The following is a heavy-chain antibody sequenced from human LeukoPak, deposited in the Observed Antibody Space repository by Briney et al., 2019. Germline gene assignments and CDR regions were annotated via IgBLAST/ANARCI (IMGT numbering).Heavy chain of an antibody. D-gene: IGHD6-19*01. CDR1: GFTFSSYA. V-gene: IGHV3-30*04. CDR2: ISYDGSNK. Sequence: HSGGSLRLSCAASGFTFSSYAMHWVRQAPGKGLEWVAVISYDGSNKYYADSVKGRFTISRDNSKNTLYLQMNSLRAEDTAVYYCARRTVAGMDNDAFDIWGQGTMVTVSS. CDR3: ARRTVAGMDNDAFDI. J-gene: IGHJ3*02.